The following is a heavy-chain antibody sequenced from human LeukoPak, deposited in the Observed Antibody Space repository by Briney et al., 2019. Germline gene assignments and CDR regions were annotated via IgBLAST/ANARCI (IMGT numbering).Heavy chain of an antibody. CDR1: GGTFTSYD. Sequence: ASVKVSCKASGGTFTSYDINWVRQATGQGLEWMGWMNPNSGNTGYAQKFQGRVTMTRNTSISTAYMELSSLRSEDTAVYYCARRHRKMRYYDSRGGNWFDPWGQGTLVTVSS. CDR3: ARRHRKMRYYDSRGGNWFDP. D-gene: IGHD3-22*01. V-gene: IGHV1-8*01. J-gene: IGHJ5*02. CDR2: MNPNSGNT.